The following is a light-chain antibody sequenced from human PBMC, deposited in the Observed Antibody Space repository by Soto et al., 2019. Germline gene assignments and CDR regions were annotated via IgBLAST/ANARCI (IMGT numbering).Light chain of an antibody. Sequence: EILLTQSPGILSLSPGERATLSCRASQRISDSYVAWYQHRLCQAPRLLVYAASTMAPGVPDRFSGSGSGTDFTLTICSLELEDFAVYHCQQYNFFPRPFGGGTKGEIK. J-gene: IGKJ4*01. V-gene: IGKV3-20*01. CDR2: AAS. CDR3: QQYNFFPRP. CDR1: QRISDSY.